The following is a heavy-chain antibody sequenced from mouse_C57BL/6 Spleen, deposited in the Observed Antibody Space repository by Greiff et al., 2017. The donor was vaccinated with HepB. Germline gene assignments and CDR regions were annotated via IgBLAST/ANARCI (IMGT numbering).Heavy chain of an antibody. CDR2: IYPGSGST. D-gene: IGHD4-1*01. V-gene: IGHV1-55*01. Sequence: VQLQQPGAELVKPGASVKMSCKASGYTFTSYWITWVKQRPGQGLEWIGDIYPGSGSTNYNEKFKSKATLTVDTSSSTAYMQLSSLTSEDSAVYYCARYWDNYDAMDYWGQGTSVTVSS. CDR3: ARYWDNYDAMDY. J-gene: IGHJ4*01. CDR1: GYTFTSYW.